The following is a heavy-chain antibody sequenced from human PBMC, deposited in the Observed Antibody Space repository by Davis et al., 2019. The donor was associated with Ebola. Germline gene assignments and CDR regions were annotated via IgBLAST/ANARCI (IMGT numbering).Heavy chain of an antibody. J-gene: IGHJ5*02. CDR3: ARYKGNAAAGRNSWFDP. Sequence: ASVKVSCKASGYTFTGYYMHWVRQAPGQGLEWMGWINPNSGGTNYAQKFQGRVTITADESTSTAYMELSSLRSEDTAVYYCARYKGNAAAGRNSWFDPWGQGTLVTVSS. V-gene: IGHV1-2*02. CDR1: GYTFTGYY. D-gene: IGHD6-13*01. CDR2: INPNSGGT.